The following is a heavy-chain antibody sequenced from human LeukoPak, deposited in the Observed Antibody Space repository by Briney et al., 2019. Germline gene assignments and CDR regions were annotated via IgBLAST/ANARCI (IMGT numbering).Heavy chain of an antibody. Sequence: ASVKVSCKSSGHTFNNHFIHWVRQAPGQGLEWMGMINPRDGTTRTLQKFQGRVTMTRDTSTSTLYMGLGSLRSEDTATYFCARGADQEFDFWGQGTLVTVSS. J-gene: IGHJ4*02. CDR1: GHTFNNHF. CDR3: ARGADQEFDF. CDR2: INPRDGTT. V-gene: IGHV1-46*02.